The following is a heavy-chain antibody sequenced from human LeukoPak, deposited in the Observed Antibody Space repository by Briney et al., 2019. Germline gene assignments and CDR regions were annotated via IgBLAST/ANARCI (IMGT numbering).Heavy chain of an antibody. D-gene: IGHD5-12*01. Sequence: GGSLRLSCAASGFTFSRYWMSWVRQAPGKGLEWVANIKQDGSEKYYVDSVKGRFTISRDNAKNSLFLQMNSLRAEDTAVYYCTGHRGYAATPYWNYWGQGTLVTVSS. V-gene: IGHV3-7*01. CDR2: IKQDGSEK. CDR1: GFTFSRYW. CDR3: TGHRGYAATPYWNY. J-gene: IGHJ4*02.